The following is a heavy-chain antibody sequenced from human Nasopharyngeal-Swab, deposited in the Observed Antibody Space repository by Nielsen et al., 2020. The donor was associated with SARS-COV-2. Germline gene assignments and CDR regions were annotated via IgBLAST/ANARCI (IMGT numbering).Heavy chain of an antibody. V-gene: IGHV1-46*01. D-gene: IGHD2-15*01. Sequence: WVRQAPGQGLEWMGIINPSGGSTSYAQKFQGRVTMTRDTSTSTVYMELSSLRSEDTAVYYCARDGSRDIVVVVAAPTSCYFDYWGQGTLVTVSS. CDR3: ARDGSRDIVVVVAAPTSCYFDY. CDR2: INPSGGST. J-gene: IGHJ4*02.